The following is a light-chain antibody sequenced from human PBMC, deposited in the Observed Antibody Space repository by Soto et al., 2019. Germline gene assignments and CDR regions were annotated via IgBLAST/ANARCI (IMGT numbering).Light chain of an antibody. CDR2: DVN. CDR1: SSDVGRFNY. Sequence: QSALTQPRSVSGSPGQSVTISCTGTSSDVGRFNYVSWYQQYPDKAPKFMIYDVNKRPSGVPDRFSGSKSGNTASLTISGLQVEDEADYYCCSYAGTPYVFGTGTKVTVL. CDR3: CSYAGTPYV. V-gene: IGLV2-11*01. J-gene: IGLJ1*01.